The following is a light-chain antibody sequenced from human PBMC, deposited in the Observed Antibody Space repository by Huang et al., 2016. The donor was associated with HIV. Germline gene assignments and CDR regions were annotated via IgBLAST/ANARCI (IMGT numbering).Light chain of an antibody. J-gene: IGKJ3*01. CDR3: QQYNNWPFT. CDR1: QSISSK. Sequence: ERVMTQSPVTLSVSPGERATFSCRASQSISSKLAWYRQKPGQAPRLLIYGASTRATCIPARFSGSGSGTEFTLTISSLQSEDFAVYYCQQYNNWPFTFGPGTRVDIK. CDR2: GAS. V-gene: IGKV3-15*01.